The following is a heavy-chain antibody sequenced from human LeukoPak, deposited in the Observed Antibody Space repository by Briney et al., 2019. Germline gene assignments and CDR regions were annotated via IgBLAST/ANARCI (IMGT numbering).Heavy chain of an antibody. D-gene: IGHD5-18*01. CDR1: GFTFSRYG. Sequence: GGSLRLSCATSGFTFSRYGMHWVRQAPGKGLEWVAVISYDGSNKYYADSVKGRFTISRDNSKNTLYLQMNSLRAEDTAVYYCASPGGGYSYGSDFDYWGQGTLVTVSS. CDR3: ASPGGGYSYGSDFDY. V-gene: IGHV3-30*03. CDR2: ISYDGSNK. J-gene: IGHJ4*02.